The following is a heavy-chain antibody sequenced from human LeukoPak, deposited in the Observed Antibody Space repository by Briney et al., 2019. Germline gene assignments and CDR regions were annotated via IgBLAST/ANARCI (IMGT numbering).Heavy chain of an antibody. Sequence: PSETLSLTCTVSGGSISSSSYYWGWIRQPPGKGLEWIGSICYSGSTYYNPSLKSRVTISVDTSKNQFSLKLSSVTAADTAVYYCARVGSSTMIVVVTLGWFDPWGQGTLVTVSS. CDR3: ARVGSSTMIVVVTLGWFDP. D-gene: IGHD3-22*01. V-gene: IGHV4-39*07. CDR2: ICYSGST. CDR1: GGSISSSSYY. J-gene: IGHJ5*02.